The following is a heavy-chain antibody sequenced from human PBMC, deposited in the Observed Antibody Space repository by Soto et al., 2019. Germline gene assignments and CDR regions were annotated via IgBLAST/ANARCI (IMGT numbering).Heavy chain of an antibody. J-gene: IGHJ4*01. CDR3: VTSSGALAASFPYYFDY. D-gene: IGHD6-19*01. Sequence: QVQLVESGGGLVKPGGSLRLSCAAAGFRFSDHYMTWIRQAPGKGLEWVSYISSGSSTIYYAHSVKGRFTISRDNAKNSLYLQMNSLRAEDTAVYYCVTSSGALAASFPYYFDYWGHGTLVTVSS. CDR1: GFRFSDHY. V-gene: IGHV3-11*01. CDR2: ISSGSSTI.